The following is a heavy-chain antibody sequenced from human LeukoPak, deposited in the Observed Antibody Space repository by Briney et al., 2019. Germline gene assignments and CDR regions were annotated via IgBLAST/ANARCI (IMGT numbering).Heavy chain of an antibody. Sequence: PSETLSLTCTVSGGSISTYYWSWIRQPPGKGLEWIGYIYYSGSTNYNPSLKSRVTISVDTSKNQFSLKLSSVTAADTAVYYCARDTQWLVEDYYYYYGMDVWGQGTTVTVSS. CDR2: IYYSGST. CDR1: GGSISTYY. J-gene: IGHJ6*02. V-gene: IGHV4-59*01. D-gene: IGHD6-19*01. CDR3: ARDTQWLVEDYYYYYGMDV.